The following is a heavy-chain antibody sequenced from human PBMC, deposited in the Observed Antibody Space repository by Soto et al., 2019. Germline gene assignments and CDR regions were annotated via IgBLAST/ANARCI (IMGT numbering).Heavy chain of an antibody. CDR1: GGSISSYY. V-gene: IGHV4-59*01. CDR2: IYYSGST. J-gene: IGHJ5*02. CDR3: ARDRRRLRLAFGNWFDP. Sequence: SETLSLTCTVSGGSISSYYWSWIRQPPGKGLEWIGYIYYSGSTNYNPSLKSRVTISVDTSKDQFSLKLSSVTAADTAVYYCARDRRRLRLAFGNWFDPWGQGTLITVSS. D-gene: IGHD5-12*01.